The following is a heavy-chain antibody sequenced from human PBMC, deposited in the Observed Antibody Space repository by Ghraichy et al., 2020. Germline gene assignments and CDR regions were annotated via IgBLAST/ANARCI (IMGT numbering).Heavy chain of an antibody. V-gene: IGHV4-34*01. CDR3: ATPVGQAVGNFDF. CDR1: GGSFGVYY. J-gene: IGHJ4*02. Sequence: SETLSLTCTVYGGSFGVYYWSWIRQPPGMGLEWIGEINHSGSTNYNPSLKSRVTISIDTSKNQFSLKLTSVTAADTAVYYCATPVGQAVGNFDFWGQGSLVTVSS. D-gene: IGHD1-26*01. CDR2: INHSGST.